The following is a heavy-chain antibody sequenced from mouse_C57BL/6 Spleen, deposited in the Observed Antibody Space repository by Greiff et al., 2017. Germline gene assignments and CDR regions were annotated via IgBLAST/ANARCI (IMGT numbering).Heavy chain of an antibody. D-gene: IGHD2-5*01. CDR2: IDPSDSET. CDR3: ARKRDYSNSFDY. Sequence: VQLQQPGAELVRPGSSVKLSCKASGYTFTSYWMHWVKQRPIQGLEWIGNIDPSDSETHYNQKFKDKATLTVDKSSSTAYMLLSSLTSEDSAVYYCARKRDYSNSFDYWGQGTTLTVSS. J-gene: IGHJ2*01. CDR1: GYTFTSYW. V-gene: IGHV1-52*01.